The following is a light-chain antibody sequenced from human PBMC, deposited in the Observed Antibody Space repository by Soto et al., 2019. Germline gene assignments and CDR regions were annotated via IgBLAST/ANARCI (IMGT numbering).Light chain of an antibody. Sequence: EIVMTQSPATLSVSPGERATLSCRASQSVSSNLAWYQQKPGQAPRLLIYGASTRATGIPVRFSGSGSGTDFTLTISSLQSEDFVVYYCQQYNDWPPKQYTFGPGTKLEIK. CDR2: GAS. CDR3: QQYNDWPPKQYT. J-gene: IGKJ2*01. V-gene: IGKV3-15*01. CDR1: QSVSSN.